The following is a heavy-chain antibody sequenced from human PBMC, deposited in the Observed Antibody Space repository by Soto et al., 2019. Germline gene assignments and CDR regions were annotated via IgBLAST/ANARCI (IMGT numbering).Heavy chain of an antibody. D-gene: IGHD2-2*01. J-gene: IGHJ5*02. CDR1: GFTFEDHA. CDR3: AKGPSSRYQLGNNLFDP. V-gene: IGHV3-9*01. CDR2: ISWNSGYI. Sequence: EVQLVESGGGLVQPGRSLRLSCAASGFTFEDHAMYWIRQAPGKGLEWVSGISWNSGYIGYADSVKGRFTISRANAKNSRFLLMNSLRADDTALYYCAKGPSSRYQLGNNLFDPCGQGTLVTVSS.